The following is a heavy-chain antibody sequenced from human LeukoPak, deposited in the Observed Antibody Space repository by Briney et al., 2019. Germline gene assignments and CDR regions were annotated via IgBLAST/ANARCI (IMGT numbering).Heavy chain of an antibody. Sequence: ASVKVSCKASGGTFSSYAISWVRQAPGQGLEWMGGIIPIFGTANYAQKFQGRVTITADESTSTAYMELSSLRSEDTAVYYCARDSPTLYSSGWYGYWGQGTLVTVSS. D-gene: IGHD6-19*01. CDR1: GGTFSSYA. V-gene: IGHV1-69*13. J-gene: IGHJ4*02. CDR2: IIPIFGTA. CDR3: ARDSPTLYSSGWYGY.